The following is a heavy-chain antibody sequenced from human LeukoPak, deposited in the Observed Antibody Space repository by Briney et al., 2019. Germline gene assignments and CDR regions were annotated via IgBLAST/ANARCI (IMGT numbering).Heavy chain of an antibody. CDR2: ISGSGGST. CDR1: GFTFSSYA. D-gene: IGHD3-22*01. J-gene: IGHJ4*02. CDR3: AKGDSSYPDY. Sequence: LTGGSLRLSCAASGFTFSSYAMSWVRQAPGKGLEWVSAISGSGGSTYCADSVKGRFTISRDNSKNTLYLQMNSLRAEDTAVYYCAKGDSSYPDYWGQGTLVTVSS. V-gene: IGHV3-23*01.